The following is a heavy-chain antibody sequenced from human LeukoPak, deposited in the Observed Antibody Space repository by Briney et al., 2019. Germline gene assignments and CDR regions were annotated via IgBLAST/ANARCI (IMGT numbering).Heavy chain of an antibody. Sequence: PSETLSLTCTVSGGSISSSSYYWGWIRQPPGKGLEWIGSIYYSGSTYYNPSLMSRVSISVDTSKNQFSLKLSSVTAADTAVYYCARHTIYYDNSANYYFDYWGQGTLVTVSS. CDR3: ARHTIYYDNSANYYFDY. J-gene: IGHJ4*02. CDR2: IYYSGST. V-gene: IGHV4-39*01. D-gene: IGHD3-22*01. CDR1: GGSISSSSYY.